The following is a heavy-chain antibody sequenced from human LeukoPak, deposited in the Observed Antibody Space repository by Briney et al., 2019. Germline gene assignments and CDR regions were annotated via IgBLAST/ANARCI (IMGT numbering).Heavy chain of an antibody. V-gene: IGHV1-69*06. J-gene: IGHJ3*02. Sequence: SVKVSCKASGGTFSSYAISWVRQAPGQGLEWMGGIIPIFGTANYAQKFQGRVTITADKSTSTAYMELSSLRSEDTAVYYCARALGYCSGGSCPTAFDIWGQGTMVTVSS. D-gene: IGHD2-15*01. CDR2: IIPIFGTA. CDR3: ARALGYCSGGSCPTAFDI. CDR1: GGTFSSYA.